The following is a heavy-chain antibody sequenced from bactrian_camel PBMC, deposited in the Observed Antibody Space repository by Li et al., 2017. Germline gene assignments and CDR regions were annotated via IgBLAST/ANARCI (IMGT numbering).Heavy chain of an antibody. D-gene: IGHD6*01. CDR3: AAEGVLAGGSTLVT. Sequence: DVQLVESGGGLVQPGGSLRLSCAASGFTFSDFAMIWVRQAPGKGLEWVSGIRGANRGSFYADSVKGRFTISRDDAKDTLYLQLNSLKIEDTAMYYCAAEGVLAGGSTLVTGARGPRSPSP. J-gene: IGHJ6*01. CDR1: GFTFSDFA. CDR2: IRGANRGS. V-gene: IGHV3S44*01.